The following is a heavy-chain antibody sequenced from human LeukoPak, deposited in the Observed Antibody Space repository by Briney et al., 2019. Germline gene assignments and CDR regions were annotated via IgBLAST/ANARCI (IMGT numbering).Heavy chain of an antibody. CDR3: ARAMAAAGNGEYYFDY. D-gene: IGHD6-13*01. J-gene: IGHJ4*02. CDR1: GSTFDDYV. CDR2: ISWNSGHI. Sequence: PGGSLRLSCAASGSTFDDYVMYWVRQAPGEGLEWVSGISWNSGHIDYADSVKGRFTISRDNAKNSLYLQMNSLRAEDMGLYYCARAMAAAGNGEYYFDYWGQGTLVTVSS. V-gene: IGHV3-9*03.